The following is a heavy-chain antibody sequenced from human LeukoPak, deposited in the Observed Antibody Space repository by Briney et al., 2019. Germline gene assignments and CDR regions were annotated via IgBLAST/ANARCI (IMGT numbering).Heavy chain of an antibody. V-gene: IGHV4-59*01. CDR3: ARVQAYGGKGYFDY. J-gene: IGHJ4*02. Sequence: PSETLSLTCTVSGGSISSYYWSWSRQPPEKGLEWIGYIYYSGSTNYNPSLKSRVTISVDTSKNQFSLKLSSVTAADTAVYYCARVQAYGGKGYFDYWGQGTLVTVSS. CDR1: GGSISSYY. D-gene: IGHD4-23*01. CDR2: IYYSGST.